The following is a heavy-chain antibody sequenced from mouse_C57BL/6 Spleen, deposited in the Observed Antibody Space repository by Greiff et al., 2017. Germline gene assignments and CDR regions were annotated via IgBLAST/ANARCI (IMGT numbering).Heavy chain of an antibody. CDR3: ARDNDYDYSAWFAD. J-gene: IGHJ3*01. CDR2: IRDGGSYT. D-gene: IGHD2-4*01. V-gene: IGHV5-4*01. Sequence: EVKVVESGGGLVKPGGSLKLSCAASGFPFSSYAMSWFRQTPEKRLEWVATIRDGGSYTYYPDNVKGRFTISRDNAKSNLYLQMSHLKSEDTAMYYCARDNDYDYSAWFADWGQGTLVTVSA. CDR1: GFPFSSYA.